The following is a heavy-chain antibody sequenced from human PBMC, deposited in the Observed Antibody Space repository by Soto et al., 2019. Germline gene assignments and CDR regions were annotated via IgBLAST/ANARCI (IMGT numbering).Heavy chain of an antibody. Sequence: ASVKVSCKASGGTFSSYAISWLRQAPGQGLEWMGGIIPIFGTANYAQKFQGRVTITADESTSTAYMELSSLRSEDTAVYYCARVGTIFFWFDPWGQGTLVTVSS. V-gene: IGHV1-69*13. D-gene: IGHD3-9*01. CDR1: GGTFSSYA. CDR2: IIPIFGTA. CDR3: ARVGTIFFWFDP. J-gene: IGHJ5*02.